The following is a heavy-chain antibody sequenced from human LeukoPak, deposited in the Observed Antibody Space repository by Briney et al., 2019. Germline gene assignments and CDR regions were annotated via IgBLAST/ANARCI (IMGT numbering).Heavy chain of an antibody. Sequence: PGGSMRLSCAASGFTFSSYEMNWVRQAPGKGLERVSYISSSGSTIYYADSVKGRFTISRDNAKNSLYLQMNSLRAEDTAVYYCARRIAAAATDDYYGMDVWGQGTTVTVSS. J-gene: IGHJ6*02. CDR2: ISSSGSTI. V-gene: IGHV3-48*03. D-gene: IGHD6-13*01. CDR3: ARRIAAAATDDYYGMDV. CDR1: GFTFSSYE.